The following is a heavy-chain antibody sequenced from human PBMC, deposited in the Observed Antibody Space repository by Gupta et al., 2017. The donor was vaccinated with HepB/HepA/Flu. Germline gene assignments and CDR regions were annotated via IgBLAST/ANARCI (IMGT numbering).Heavy chain of an antibody. Sequence: EVQLVESGGGLVKPGGSLRLSCAASGFTLSSYPMNWVRQAPGKGLEWVSFISSGSGYIYYADSVKGRFTISRDNAKNSVYLQMNSLRAEDTAVYYCARVPSGYTTNWNIDYWGQGTLVTVSS. CDR2: ISSGSGYI. V-gene: IGHV3-21*06. CDR1: GFTLSSYP. J-gene: IGHJ4*02. CDR3: ARVPSGYTTNWNIDY. D-gene: IGHD1-1*01.